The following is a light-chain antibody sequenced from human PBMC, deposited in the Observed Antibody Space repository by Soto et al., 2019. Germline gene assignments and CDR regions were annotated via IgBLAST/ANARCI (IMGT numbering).Light chain of an antibody. Sequence: QAVVTQPPSASGTPGQRVTISCSGSSSNIGSNPVNWYQQFPGMAPKLIISEVRNRPSGISYRFIGSKSGNTASLTISGLQAEDEADYYCSSYTTTSTLVFGGGTKLTVL. CDR2: EVR. CDR1: SSNIGSNP. V-gene: IGLV1-44*01. CDR3: SSYTTTSTLV. J-gene: IGLJ3*02.